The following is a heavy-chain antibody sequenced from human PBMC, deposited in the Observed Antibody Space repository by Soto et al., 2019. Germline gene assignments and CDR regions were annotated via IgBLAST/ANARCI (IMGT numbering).Heavy chain of an antibody. V-gene: IGHV3-21*01. CDR2: ISSSSSYI. CDR3: ARWNQEWEHPSFDY. Sequence: EVQLVESGGGLVKPGGSLRLSCAASGFTFSSYSMNWVRQAPGKGLEWVSCISSSSSYIYYADSVKGRFTISRGNDRNSVYHQMNSLRAEETAVYYCARWNQEWEHPSFDYWGQGTLVTVSS. J-gene: IGHJ4*02. D-gene: IGHD1-26*01. CDR1: GFTFSSYS.